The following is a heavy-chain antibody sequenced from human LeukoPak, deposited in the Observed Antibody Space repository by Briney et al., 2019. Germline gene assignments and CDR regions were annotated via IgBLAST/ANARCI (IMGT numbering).Heavy chain of an antibody. CDR1: GGTFSSYA. CDR2: IIPIFGTA. Sequence: GASVKVSCKASGGTFSSYAISWVRQAPGQGLEWMGGIIPIFGTANYAQKFQGRVTITADESTSTAYMELSSLRSEDTAVYYYARDGVYSSSSHDYYYYGMDVWGQGTTVTVSS. D-gene: IGHD6-6*01. CDR3: ARDGVYSSSSHDYYYYGMDV. J-gene: IGHJ6*02. V-gene: IGHV1-69*13.